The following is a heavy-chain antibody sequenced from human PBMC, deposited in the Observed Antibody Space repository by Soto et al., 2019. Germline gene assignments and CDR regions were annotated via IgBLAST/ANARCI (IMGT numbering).Heavy chain of an antibody. CDR1: GDSISSSGYY. V-gene: IGHV4-39*01. D-gene: IGHD2-8*01. CDR2: IYYSGST. CDR3: ASSGGILYPRFDP. Sequence: QLQLQESGPGLVKPSETLSLTCTVSGDSISSSGYYWGWIRQPPGKGLEWIGSIYYSGSTYYNPSLKSRVTISVDTSKNQFSLKLSSVTAADTAVYCASSGGILYPRFDPWGQGTLVTVSS. J-gene: IGHJ5*02.